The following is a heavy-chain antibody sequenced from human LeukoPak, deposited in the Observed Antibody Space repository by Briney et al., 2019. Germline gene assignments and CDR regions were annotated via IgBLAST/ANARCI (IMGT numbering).Heavy chain of an antibody. Sequence: GGSLRLSCAASGFTFSDYYMSWIRQAPGKGLEWVSSISSSSSYIYYADSVKGRFTISRDNAKNSLYLQMNSLRAEDTAVYYCARAPDYDILTGYSWGQGTLVTVSS. D-gene: IGHD3-9*01. CDR2: ISSSSSYI. CDR3: ARAPDYDILTGYS. V-gene: IGHV3-11*06. CDR1: GFTFSDYY. J-gene: IGHJ5*02.